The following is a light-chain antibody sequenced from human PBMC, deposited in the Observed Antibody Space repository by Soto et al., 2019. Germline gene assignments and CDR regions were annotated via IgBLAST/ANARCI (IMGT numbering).Light chain of an antibody. CDR3: QQYGGSPPIT. V-gene: IGKV3-20*01. Sequence: EIVLTQSPGTLSLSPGERATLSCRASHSISSSYLAWYQQKPGQAPRLLIYGASNRATGIPDRFSGSGSGTDFNLTISSMGAEDFAVYYCQQYGGSPPITFGQGTRLEIK. CDR1: HSISSSY. CDR2: GAS. J-gene: IGKJ5*01.